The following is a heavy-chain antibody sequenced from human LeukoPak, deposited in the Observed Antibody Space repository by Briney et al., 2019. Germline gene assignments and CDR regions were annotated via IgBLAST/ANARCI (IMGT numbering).Heavy chain of an antibody. CDR1: GFTFSGYA. Sequence: GGSLRLSCAASGFTFSGYAMSWVRQAPGKGLEWVAVIWYDGSNKNYADSVKGRFTISRDNSKNTLYLQMNSLRAEDTAVYYCARGGRTTWHGMDVWGQGTTVTVSS. J-gene: IGHJ6*02. V-gene: IGHV3-33*08. D-gene: IGHD4-17*01. CDR2: IWYDGSNK. CDR3: ARGGRTTWHGMDV.